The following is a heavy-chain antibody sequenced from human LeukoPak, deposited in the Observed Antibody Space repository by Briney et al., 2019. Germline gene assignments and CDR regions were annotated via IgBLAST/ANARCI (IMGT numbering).Heavy chain of an antibody. J-gene: IGHJ4*02. CDR1: GFTFSNYW. Sequence: GGSLRLSCADSGFTFSNYWMTWVRQSPGKGLEWAAIIKPDGSDSYSVDSEKGRFTVSRDNAKNSLYLQMSSLRAEDTAVYYCARGGHRQKEFWGQGTLVTVSS. D-gene: IGHD3-10*01. CDR2: IKPDGSDS. CDR3: ARGGHRQKEF. V-gene: IGHV3-7*01.